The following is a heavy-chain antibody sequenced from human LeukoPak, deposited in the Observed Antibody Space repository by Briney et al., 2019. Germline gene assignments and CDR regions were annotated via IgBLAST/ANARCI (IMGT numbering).Heavy chain of an antibody. D-gene: IGHD5-18*01. Sequence: GGSLRLSCAASGFTFSTYTMNWVRQAPGKGLEWVSSISSSSSYICYADSVKGRFTISRDNAKNSLYLQMNSLRAEDTAVYYCARRGYSYGHFDYWGQGTLVTVSS. V-gene: IGHV3-21*01. CDR1: GFTFSTYT. CDR2: ISSSSSYI. J-gene: IGHJ4*02. CDR3: ARRGYSYGHFDY.